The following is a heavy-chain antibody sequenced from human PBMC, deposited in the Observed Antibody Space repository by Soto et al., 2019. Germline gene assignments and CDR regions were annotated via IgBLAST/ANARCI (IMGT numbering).Heavy chain of an antibody. J-gene: IGHJ4*02. D-gene: IGHD3-10*01. CDR1: GFTVSNNY. CDR2: IYSGGYT. V-gene: IGHV3-53*01. CDR3: ARPPGGGGY. Sequence: EVQLVESGGGLIQPGGSLRLSCAVSGFTVSNNYMSWVRQAPGKGLEGVSVIYSGGYTAYGDSVKGRFTISRDNSKNTLILQKDSRGAEARAFFFGARPPGGGGYWGQGTLVTVSS.